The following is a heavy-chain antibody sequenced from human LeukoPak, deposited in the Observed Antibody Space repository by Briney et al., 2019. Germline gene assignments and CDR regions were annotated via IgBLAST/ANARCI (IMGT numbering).Heavy chain of an antibody. Sequence: GGSLRLSCAASGFTFSSYGMHWVRQAPGKGLEWAAFIRYDGSNKYYADSVKGRFTISRDNSKNTLYLQMNSLRAEDTAVYYCAKDLEGDILTGIDAFDIWGQGTMVTVSS. CDR2: IRYDGSNK. V-gene: IGHV3-30*02. J-gene: IGHJ3*02. CDR1: GFTFSSYG. D-gene: IGHD3-9*01. CDR3: AKDLEGDILTGIDAFDI.